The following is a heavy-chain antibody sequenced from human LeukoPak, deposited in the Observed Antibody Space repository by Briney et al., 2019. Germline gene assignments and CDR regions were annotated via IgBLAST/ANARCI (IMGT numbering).Heavy chain of an antibody. CDR3: ARTTEGYCSSTSCYEFYYYYYMDV. D-gene: IGHD2-2*01. CDR2: IYTSGST. J-gene: IGHJ6*03. V-gene: IGHV4-4*07. Sequence: SETLSLTCTVSGGSMSGYNWNWIRQPAGKGLEWIGRIYTSGSTKYNPSLKSRVTISVDTSKNQFSLKLSSVTAADTAVYYCARTTEGYCSSTSCYEFYYYYYMDVWGKGTTVTISS. CDR1: GGSMSGYN.